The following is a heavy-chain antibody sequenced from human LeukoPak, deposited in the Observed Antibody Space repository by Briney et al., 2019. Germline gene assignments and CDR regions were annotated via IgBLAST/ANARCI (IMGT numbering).Heavy chain of an antibody. CDR3: VRETPIAVADTIYYYYYMYV. Sequence: GGSLRLSCAASGFSFDDYGMNWVRQAPGKGLEWVSGINWNGDSTAYADSVKGRFTISRGNAKNSLYLQMNSLRAEDTALYYCVRETPIAVADTIYYYYYMYVWGKRTTVSASS. CDR1: GFSFDDYG. V-gene: IGHV3-20*04. J-gene: IGHJ6*03. D-gene: IGHD6-19*01. CDR2: INWNGDST.